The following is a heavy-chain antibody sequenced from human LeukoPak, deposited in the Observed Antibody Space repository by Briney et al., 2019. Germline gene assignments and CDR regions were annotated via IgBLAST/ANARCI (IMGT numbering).Heavy chain of an antibody. CDR2: IRSKANSYAT. J-gene: IGHJ4*02. CDR1: GFTFSGSA. V-gene: IGHV3-73*01. D-gene: IGHD3-22*01. Sequence: PGGSLRLSCAASGFTFSGSAMHWVRQASGKGLEWVGRIRSKANSYATAYAASVKGRFTISRDDSKNTAYLQMNSLKTEDTAVYYCTRHGKDSAYQTYWGQGTLVTVSS. CDR3: TRHGKDSAYQTY.